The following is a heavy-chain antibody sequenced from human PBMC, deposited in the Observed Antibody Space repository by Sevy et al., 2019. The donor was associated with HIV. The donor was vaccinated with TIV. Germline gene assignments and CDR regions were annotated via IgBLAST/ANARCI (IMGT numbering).Heavy chain of an antibody. CDR2: LNWDSGSV. Sequence: GGSLRLSCAASGFTFDDFAMHWVRQVPGKGLEWVSGLNWDSGSVDYADSVKGRFTVCRGNAKNALFLQMNSLRAEDTALYYCAKDIGATGIAVVANWGQGIQVTLSS. V-gene: IGHV3-9*01. D-gene: IGHD6-19*01. CDR1: GFTFDDFA. J-gene: IGHJ4*02. CDR3: AKDIGATGIAVVAN.